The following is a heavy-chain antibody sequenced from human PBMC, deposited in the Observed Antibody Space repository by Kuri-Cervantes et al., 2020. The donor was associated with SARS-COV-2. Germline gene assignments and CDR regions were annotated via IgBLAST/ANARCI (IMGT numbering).Heavy chain of an antibody. CDR1: GYTFTGYY. D-gene: IGHD5-18*01. CDR3: ARDPANTASIDY. CDR2: ISAYNGNT. J-gene: IGHJ4*02. Sequence: ASVKVSCKASGYTFTGYYMHWMRQAPGQGLEWMGWISAYNGNTNYAQKLQGRVTMTTDTSTSTAYMELRSLRSDDTAVYYCARDPANTASIDYWGQGTLVTVSS. V-gene: IGHV1-18*04.